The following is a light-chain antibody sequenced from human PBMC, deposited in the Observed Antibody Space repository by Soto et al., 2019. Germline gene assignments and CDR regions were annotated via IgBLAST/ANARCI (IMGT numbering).Light chain of an antibody. CDR1: QSVSTC. CDR2: GAS. Sequence: DIVMTQSPATLSVSAGERATLSCRASQSVSTCLAWYQQKPGQAPRLLIFGASTRATGIPARFSGSGSGTEFTLTISSLQPEDFAVYYCQQYSQLPWTFGQGTKMDIK. J-gene: IGKJ1*01. V-gene: IGKV3-15*01. CDR3: QQYSQLPWT.